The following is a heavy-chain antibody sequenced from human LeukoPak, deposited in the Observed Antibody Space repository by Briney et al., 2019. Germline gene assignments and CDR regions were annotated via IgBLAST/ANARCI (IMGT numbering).Heavy chain of an antibody. Sequence: GGSLRLSCAASGFTVSSNYMSWVRQAPGKGLEWVSVIYSGGSTYYADSVKGRFTISRDNSKNTLYLQMNSLRAEDTAVYYCAKDRSKAARPEFKFDNWGQGTLVAVSS. V-gene: IGHV3-53*05. CDR2: IYSGGST. J-gene: IGHJ4*02. CDR1: GFTVSSNY. CDR3: AKDRSKAARPEFKFDN. D-gene: IGHD6-6*01.